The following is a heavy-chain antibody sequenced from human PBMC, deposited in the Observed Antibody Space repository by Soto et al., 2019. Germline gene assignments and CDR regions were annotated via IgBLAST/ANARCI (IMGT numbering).Heavy chain of an antibody. Sequence: GGSLRLSCAASGFTFSDHYMTWIRQAPGKGLEWVSYISSDAATIYYTDSVEGRFTVSRDNAKNSVYLQMNSLRAEDTAVYYCAGDPYYYASDYWGQGTLVTVSS. D-gene: IGHD3-10*01. CDR1: GFTFSDHY. V-gene: IGHV3-11*01. CDR3: AGDPYYYASDY. CDR2: ISSDAATI. J-gene: IGHJ4*02.